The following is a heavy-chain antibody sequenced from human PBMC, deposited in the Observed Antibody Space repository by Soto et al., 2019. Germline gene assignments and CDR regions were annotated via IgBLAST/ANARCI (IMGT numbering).Heavy chain of an antibody. V-gene: IGHV1-69*13. Sequence: GASVKVSCKASGGSFSNYGISWVRQAPGQGLEWMGGIIPVFGTPHYAQKFQDRVTITADESTSTVYMEVSSLTSDDTAVYYCARGDATKIIVTTYYSLDVWGQGTTVTVSS. CDR3: ARGDATKIIVTTYYSLDV. CDR1: GGSFSNYG. CDR2: IIPVFGTP. J-gene: IGHJ6*02. D-gene: IGHD3-22*01.